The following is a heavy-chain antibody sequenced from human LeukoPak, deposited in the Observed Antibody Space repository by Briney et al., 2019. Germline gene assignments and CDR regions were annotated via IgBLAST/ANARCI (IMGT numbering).Heavy chain of an antibody. D-gene: IGHD3/OR15-3a*01. CDR1: GFTFSSYA. V-gene: IGHV3-23*01. Sequence: PGGSLRLSCAASGFTFSSYAMSWVRQAPGKGLEWVSVISGSGGSTYYADSVKGRFTISRDNAKNTLYLQMNSLRAEDTAVYYCAKRRIPTWDWYYFDYWGPGTLVTVSS. J-gene: IGHJ4*02. CDR2: ISGSGGST. CDR3: AKRRIPTWDWYYFDY.